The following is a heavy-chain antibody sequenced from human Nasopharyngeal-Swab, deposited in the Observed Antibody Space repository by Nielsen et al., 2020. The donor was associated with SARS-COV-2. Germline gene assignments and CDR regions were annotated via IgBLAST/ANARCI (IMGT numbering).Heavy chain of an antibody. CDR2: ISYDGSNK. D-gene: IGHD4-17*01. CDR3: AKDVHGDYGGIDY. J-gene: IGHJ4*02. V-gene: IGHV3-30-3*01. Sequence: GEPLKISCAASGFTFSSYAMHWVRQAPGKGLEWVAVISYDGSNKYYADSVKGRFTISRDNSKNTLYLQMNSLRVDDTAVYYCAKDVHGDYGGIDYWGQGILVTVSS. CDR1: GFTFSSYA.